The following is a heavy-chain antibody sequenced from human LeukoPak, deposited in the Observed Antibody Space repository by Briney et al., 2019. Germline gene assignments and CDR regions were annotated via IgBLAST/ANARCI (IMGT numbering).Heavy chain of an antibody. D-gene: IGHD3-10*01. CDR2: INNDGSIT. V-gene: IGHV3-74*01. J-gene: IGHJ4*02. CDR1: GFIFSNHY. Sequence: GGSLRLSCAVSGFIFSNHYMHWVRHAPGKGLVWVSRINNDGSITSYADSVKGQFTISRDNAKNTLYLQMNSLRAEDTAVYYCLLMVWGGGQGTLVTVSS. CDR3: LLMVWG.